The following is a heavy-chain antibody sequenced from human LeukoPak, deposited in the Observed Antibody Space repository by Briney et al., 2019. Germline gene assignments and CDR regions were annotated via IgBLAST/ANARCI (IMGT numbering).Heavy chain of an antibody. J-gene: IGHJ4*02. V-gene: IGHV1-46*01. D-gene: IGHD6-19*01. Sequence: ASVKVSCXASGYTLTSYYMHWVRQAPGQGLEWMGIINPSGGSTSYAQKFQGRVTMTRDTSTSTVYMELSSLRSEDTAVYYCARVRSGWMGIDYWGQGTLVTVSS. CDR2: INPSGGST. CDR1: GYTLTSYY. CDR3: ARVRSGWMGIDY.